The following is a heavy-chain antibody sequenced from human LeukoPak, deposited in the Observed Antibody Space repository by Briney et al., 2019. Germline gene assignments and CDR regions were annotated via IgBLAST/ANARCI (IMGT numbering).Heavy chain of an antibody. CDR2: ISSSSSYI. J-gene: IGHJ4*02. CDR3: ARGPYDFWSGYPEIGY. Sequence: GGSLRLSRAASGFTFSSYSMNWVRQAPGKGLEWVSSISSSSSYIYYADSVKGRFTISRDNAKNSLYLQMNSLRAEDTAVYYCARGPYDFWSGYPEIGYWGQGTLVTVSS. CDR1: GFTFSSYS. D-gene: IGHD3-3*01. V-gene: IGHV3-21*01.